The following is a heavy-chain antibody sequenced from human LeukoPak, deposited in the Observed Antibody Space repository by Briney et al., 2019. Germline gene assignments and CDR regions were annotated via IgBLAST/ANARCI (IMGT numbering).Heavy chain of an antibody. J-gene: IGHJ5*02. CDR3: ARDEMTRTVGPNWLDP. CDR2: IKQDGSEK. V-gene: IGHV3-7*01. D-gene: IGHD5-24*01. CDR1: GFTFSSYW. Sequence: PGGSLRLSCAASGFTFSSYWMSWVRQAPGKGLEWVANIKQDGSEKYYVDSVKGRFTISRDNAKNSLYLQMNSLRAEDTAVYYCARDEMTRTVGPNWLDPWGQGTLVTVSS.